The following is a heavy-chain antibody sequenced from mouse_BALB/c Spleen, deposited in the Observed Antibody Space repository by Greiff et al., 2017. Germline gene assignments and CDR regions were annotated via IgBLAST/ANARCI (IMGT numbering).Heavy chain of an antibody. J-gene: IGHJ2*01. CDR3: ARDLTGTILDY. V-gene: IGHV7-3*02. CDR1: GFTFTDYY. D-gene: IGHD4-1*01. CDR2: IRNKANGYTP. Sequence: EVKLMESGGGLVQPGGSLRLSCATSGFTFTDYYMSWVRQPPGKALEWLGFIRNKANGYTPEYSASVKGRFTISRDNSQSILYLQMNTLRAEDSATYYCARDLTGTILDYWGQGTTLTVSS.